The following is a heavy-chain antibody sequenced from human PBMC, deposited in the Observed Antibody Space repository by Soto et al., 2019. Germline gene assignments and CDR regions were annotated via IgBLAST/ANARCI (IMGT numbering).Heavy chain of an antibody. J-gene: IGHJ3*02. CDR3: ATWSGSDDGAFDI. Sequence: SETLSLTCTVSGGSISNYYWSWIRQPPGKGLEWIGYIHYSGSTNYNPSLKSRVSVSIDTSKTQFSLKLSSVTAADTAVYYCATWSGSDDGAFDIWVEGTMVTV. CDR1: GGSISNYY. CDR2: IHYSGST. V-gene: IGHV4-59*01. D-gene: IGHD1-26*01.